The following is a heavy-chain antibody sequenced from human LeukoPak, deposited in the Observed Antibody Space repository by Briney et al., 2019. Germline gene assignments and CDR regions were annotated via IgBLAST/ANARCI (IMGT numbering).Heavy chain of an antibody. CDR1: GFTFSSYN. D-gene: IGHD1/OR15-1a*01. CDR2: LSGSGRAT. CDR3: ARQRVMLTGTGGTWIDP. J-gene: IGHJ5*02. V-gene: IGHV3-23*01. Sequence: GGSLRLSCAASGFTFSSYNMIWVRQAPGKGLEWVSGLSGSGRATYYAHSVRGRFTISRENSKNAMFLQMNSLRVDDTAVYYCARQRVMLTGTGGTWIDPWGQGTLVTVSS.